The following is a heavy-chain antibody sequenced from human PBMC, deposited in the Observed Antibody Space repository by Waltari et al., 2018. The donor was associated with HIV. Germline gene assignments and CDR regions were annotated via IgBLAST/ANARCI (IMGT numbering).Heavy chain of an antibody. Sequence: QVQLVQSGAEVKKPGSSVKVSCKASGGTFSSYAISWVRQAPGQGLEWMGRIIPILGIANYAQKFQGRVTITADKSTSTAYMELSSLRSEDTAVYYCAERGAVATTTGTPRSWYFDLWGRGTLVTVSS. V-gene: IGHV1-69*04. CDR2: IIPILGIA. CDR3: AERGAVATTTGTPRSWYFDL. D-gene: IGHD5-12*01. J-gene: IGHJ2*01. CDR1: GGTFSSYA.